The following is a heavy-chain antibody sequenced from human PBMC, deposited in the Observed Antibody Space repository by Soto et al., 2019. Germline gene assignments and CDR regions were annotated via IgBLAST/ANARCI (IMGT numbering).Heavy chain of an antibody. CDR3: AKGVRGEDPPPTCFDS. CDR2: ISGSGAGT. V-gene: IGHV3-23*01. CDR1: GFTFTTYA. J-gene: IGHJ5*01. Sequence: GGSLRLSCAASGFTFTTYAMNWVRQAPGKGLEWVSGISGSGAGTYYADSVKGRFTISRDNSKNTLYLQMNSLRADDTAVYYCAKGVRGEDPPPTCFDSWGQGTLVTVSS. D-gene: IGHD3-10*01.